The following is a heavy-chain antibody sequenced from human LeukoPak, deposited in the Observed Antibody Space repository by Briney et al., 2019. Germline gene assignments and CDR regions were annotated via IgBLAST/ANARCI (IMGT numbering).Heavy chain of an antibody. D-gene: IGHD3-10*01. Sequence: GASVKVSCKASGYTFTVYYMHWVRQAPGQGLKWMGWINPNSGGTNYAQKFQGRVTMTRDTSISTAYMELSRLRSDDTAVYYCARDPSPRVVRGPPSGQFDPWGQGTLVTVSS. CDR3: ARDPSPRVVRGPPSGQFDP. J-gene: IGHJ5*02. V-gene: IGHV1-2*02. CDR2: INPNSGGT. CDR1: GYTFTVYY.